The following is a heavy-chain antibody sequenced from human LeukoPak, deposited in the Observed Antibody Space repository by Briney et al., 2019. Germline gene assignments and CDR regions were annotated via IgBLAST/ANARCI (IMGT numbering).Heavy chain of an antibody. V-gene: IGHV1-69*06. Sequence: ASVKVSCKASGGTFSSYAITWVRQAPGQGLEWMGGIIPIFGTANYAQKFQGRVTITADKSTSTAYMELSSLRSEDTAVYYCAGGTAPLGYWGQGTLVTVSS. CDR2: IIPIFGTA. J-gene: IGHJ4*02. D-gene: IGHD1-7*01. CDR1: GGTFSSYA. CDR3: AGGTAPLGY.